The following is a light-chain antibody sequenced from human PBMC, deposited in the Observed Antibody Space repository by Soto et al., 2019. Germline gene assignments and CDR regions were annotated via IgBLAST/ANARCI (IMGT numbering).Light chain of an antibody. CDR3: QHYNSYSEA. CDR1: QTISSW. V-gene: IGKV1-5*03. Sequence: DIQMTQSPSTPSGSVGDRVTITCRASQTISSWLAWYQQKPGKAPKLLIYKASTLKSGVPSRFSGSGSGTEFTLTISSLQPDDFATYYCQHYNSYSEAFGQGTNVDI. J-gene: IGKJ1*01. CDR2: KAS.